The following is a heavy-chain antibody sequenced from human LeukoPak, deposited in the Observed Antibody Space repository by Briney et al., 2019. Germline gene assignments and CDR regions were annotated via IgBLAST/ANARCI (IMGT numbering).Heavy chain of an antibody. CDR2: IYTSGST. Sequence: SETLSLTCTVSGVSISSYYWSWIRQPPGKGLEWIGYIYTSGSTNYNPSLKSRVTISVDTSKNQFSLKLSSVTAADTAVYYCARSPNYYDSSGYLWGQGTLVTVSS. V-gene: IGHV4-4*09. D-gene: IGHD3-22*01. J-gene: IGHJ4*02. CDR1: GVSISSYY. CDR3: ARSPNYYDSSGYL.